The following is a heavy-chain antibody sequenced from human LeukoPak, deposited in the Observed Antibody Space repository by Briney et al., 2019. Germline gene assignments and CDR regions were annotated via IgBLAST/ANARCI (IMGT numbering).Heavy chain of an antibody. CDR1: GFTFSSYA. Sequence: GGSLRLSCAASGFTFSSYAMSWVRQAPGKGLEWVSAISGSGGSTYYADSVKGRFTISRDNSKNTVYLQMNSLRTEDTAVYYCARSLTMVRAYDYWGQGTLVTVSS. J-gene: IGHJ4*02. CDR2: ISGSGGST. CDR3: ARSLTMVRAYDY. D-gene: IGHD3-10*01. V-gene: IGHV3-23*01.